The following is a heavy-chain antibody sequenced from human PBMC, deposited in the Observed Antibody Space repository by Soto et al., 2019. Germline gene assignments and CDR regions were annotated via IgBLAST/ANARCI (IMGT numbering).Heavy chain of an antibody. CDR3: ARDASPPGYCSGWYRRKQSYYHS. D-gene: IGHD6-19*01. J-gene: IGHJ4*02. CDR1: GFTFSSYS. V-gene: IGHV3-21*01. Sequence: GGSLRLCCAASGFTFSSYSMNWVRQAPGKGLEWVSSISSSSSYIYYADSVKGRFTISRDNAKNSLYLQMNSLRAEDTAVYYCARDASPPGYCSGWYRRKQSYYHSWGQGTLVTVPS. CDR2: ISSSSSYI.